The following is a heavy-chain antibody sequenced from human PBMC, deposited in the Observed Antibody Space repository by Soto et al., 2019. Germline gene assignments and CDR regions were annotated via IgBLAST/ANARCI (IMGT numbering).Heavy chain of an antibody. D-gene: IGHD3-22*01. CDR2: IIPIFGTA. CDR1: GGTFSSYA. CDR3: ARGGVYYCDSRVLPRGAAFDV. V-gene: IGHV1-69*13. J-gene: IGHJ3*01. Sequence: GASVKVSCKASGGTFSSYAISWVRQAPGQGLEWMGGIIPIFGTANYAQKFQGRVTITADESTSTAYMELSSLRSEDTAVYYCARGGVYYCDSRVLPRGAAFDVWGQVTMVTV.